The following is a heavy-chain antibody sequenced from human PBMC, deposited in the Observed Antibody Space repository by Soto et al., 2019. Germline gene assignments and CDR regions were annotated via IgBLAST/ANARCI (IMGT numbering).Heavy chain of an antibody. CDR2: ISGSGGST. CDR3: AKDLRWFGESTDEIYYYGMDV. Sequence: SLRLSCAASGFTFSSYAMSWVRQAPGKGLEWVSAISGSGGSTYYADSVKGRFTISRDNSKNTLYLQMNSLRAEDTAVYYCAKDLRWFGESTDEIYYYGMDVWGQGTTVTVSS. CDR1: GFTFSSYA. V-gene: IGHV3-23*01. D-gene: IGHD3-10*01. J-gene: IGHJ6*02.